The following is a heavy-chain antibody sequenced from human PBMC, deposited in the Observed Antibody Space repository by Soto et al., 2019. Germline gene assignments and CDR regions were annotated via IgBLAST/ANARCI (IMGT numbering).Heavy chain of an antibody. Sequence: ESIYYNPSLKRRVTMSAETSKNQFSLRLNSVTAADTAICYCVRNVAGATVPYYFDFWGQGIGVTVSS. J-gene: IGHJ4*02. CDR2: ESI. D-gene: IGHD1-26*01. CDR3: VRNVAGATVPYYFDF. V-gene: IGHV4-28*02.